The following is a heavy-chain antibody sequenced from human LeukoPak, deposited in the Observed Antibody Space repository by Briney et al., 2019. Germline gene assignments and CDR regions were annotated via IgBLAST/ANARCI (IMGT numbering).Heavy chain of an antibody. CDR3: AREVYGDYDLDY. CDR1: GFTFSDYY. D-gene: IGHD4-17*01. Sequence: GGSLRLSCAASGFTFSDYYMSWIRQAPGKRLERVSYISSSGSTIYYAASVKGRFTISRDNAKNSLYLQMNSLRAEDTAGYYCAREVYGDYDLDYWGQGTLVTVSS. J-gene: IGHJ4*02. V-gene: IGHV3-11*04. CDR2: ISSSGSTI.